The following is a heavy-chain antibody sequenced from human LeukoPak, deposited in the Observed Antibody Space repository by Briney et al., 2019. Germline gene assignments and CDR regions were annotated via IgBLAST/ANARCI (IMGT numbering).Heavy chain of an antibody. CDR1: GYTFTSYD. J-gene: IGHJ3*02. CDR2: MNPNSGNT. V-gene: IGHV1-8*03. CDR3: ARVGSVDSGFAFDI. D-gene: IGHD1-14*01. Sequence: ASVKVSCKASGYTFTSYDINWVRQATGQGLEWMGWMNPNSGNTGYAQKFQGRVTITRNTSISTAYMELSSLRSEDTAVYYCARVGSVDSGFAFDIWGQGTMVTVSS.